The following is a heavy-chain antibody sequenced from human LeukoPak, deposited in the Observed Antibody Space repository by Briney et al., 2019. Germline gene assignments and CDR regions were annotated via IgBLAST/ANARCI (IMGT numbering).Heavy chain of an antibody. D-gene: IGHD3-10*01. Sequence: SETLSLTCSVSGYSISNGYYWGWVRQPPGKGLEWIGTIYQSGTTHDNPSLKSRVTISIDKSKNQLSLRLMSVTVADTAVYYCARSVYYGSGSYFDYYYYMDVWGKGTTVTVSS. CDR3: ARSVYYGSGSYFDYYYYMDV. CDR1: GYSISNGYY. CDR2: IYQSGTT. J-gene: IGHJ6*03. V-gene: IGHV4-38-2*02.